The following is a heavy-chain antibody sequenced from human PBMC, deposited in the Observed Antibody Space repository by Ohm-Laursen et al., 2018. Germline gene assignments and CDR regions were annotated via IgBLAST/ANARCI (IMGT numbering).Heavy chain of an antibody. CDR3: AKDLRYYDSSGGA. Sequence: SLRLSCAASGFTFSTCAMNWVRQAPGKGLEWVSAISRSGDSTYYADSVKGRFTISRDNSKNTLYLQMNSLRAEDTAVYYCAKDLRYYDSSGGAWGQGTLVTVSS. D-gene: IGHD3-22*01. CDR2: ISRSGDST. CDR1: GFTFSTCA. V-gene: IGHV3-23*01. J-gene: IGHJ5*02.